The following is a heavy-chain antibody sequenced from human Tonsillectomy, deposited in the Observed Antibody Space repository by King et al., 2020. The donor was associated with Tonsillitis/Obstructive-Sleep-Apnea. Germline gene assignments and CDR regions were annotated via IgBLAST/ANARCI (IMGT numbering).Heavy chain of an antibody. V-gene: IGHV4-31*01. CDR1: GGSISSGGYY. CDR3: ARSDCSSTTCPGLHYYYMDV. Sequence: VQLQESGPGLVKPSQTLSLTCTVSGGSISSGGYYWSWIRQHPGKGLEWIGYIYYSGSTYYNPSLKSLITISVDTSKNQFSLKLSSVTSADTAGYYCARSDCSSTTCPGLHYYYMDVLVKGTTLTVSS. CDR2: IYYSGST. D-gene: IGHD2-2*01. J-gene: IGHJ6*03.